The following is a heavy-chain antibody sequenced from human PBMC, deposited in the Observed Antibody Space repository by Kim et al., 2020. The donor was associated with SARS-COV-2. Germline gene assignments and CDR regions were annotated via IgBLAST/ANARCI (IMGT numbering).Heavy chain of an antibody. J-gene: IGHJ4*02. CDR1: GFTFGDYA. V-gene: IGHV3-49*04. CDR2: IRNKAYGGTT. CDR3: TRDFGMWNYGAPLDY. D-gene: IGHD1-7*01. Sequence: GGSLRLSCTASGFTFGDYAMSWVRQAPGKGLEWVGFIRNKAYGGTTEYAASVKGRFTISRDNSKSIAYMQMNSLKTEDTAVYYCTRDFGMWNYGAPLDYWGQGTLVAVSS.